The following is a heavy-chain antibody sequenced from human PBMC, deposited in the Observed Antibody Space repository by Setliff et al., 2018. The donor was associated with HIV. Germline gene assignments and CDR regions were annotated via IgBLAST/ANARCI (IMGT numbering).Heavy chain of an antibody. V-gene: IGHV1-69*06. J-gene: IGHJ4*02. CDR1: GYTFRSYA. D-gene: IGHD3-22*01. CDR2: IIPIFSTS. Sequence: ASVKVSCKASGYTFRSYAINWVRQAPGQGLEWMGGIIPIFSTSNYAQKFKGRVTITADKSTSTVHMELSSLRSEDTAVYYCARGRHFDSSGTSNYWGQGTLVTVSS. CDR3: ARGRHFDSSGTSNY.